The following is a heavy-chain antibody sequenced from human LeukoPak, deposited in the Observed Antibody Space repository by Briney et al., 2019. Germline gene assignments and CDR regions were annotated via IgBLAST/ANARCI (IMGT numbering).Heavy chain of an antibody. V-gene: IGHV3-23*01. J-gene: IGHJ4*02. Sequence: GGSLRLSCAASGFTFSSYAMSWVRQAPGKGLEWVSAISGSGGSTYYADSVKGRFTISRDNSKNTLYLQMNSLRAENTAVYYCAKSPFLRGYFDYWGQGTLVTVSS. D-gene: IGHD3-3*01. CDR2: ISGSGGST. CDR3: AKSPFLRGYFDY. CDR1: GFTFSSYA.